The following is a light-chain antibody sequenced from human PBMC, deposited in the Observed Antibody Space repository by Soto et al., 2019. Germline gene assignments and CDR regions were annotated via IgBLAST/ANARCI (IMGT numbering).Light chain of an antibody. CDR1: QGNISF. CDR2: AAS. V-gene: IGKV1-9*01. CDR3: QQLNDRRFS. J-gene: IGKJ2*01. Sequence: IQLTQSPSSLSASVGDRVTISCRASQGNISFVAWYQQKSGKAPKLLIYAASTLQSGVPSRFSGSGSGTDFTLTNSSLQPEDFATYYCQQLNDRRFSFGQGTKLDIK.